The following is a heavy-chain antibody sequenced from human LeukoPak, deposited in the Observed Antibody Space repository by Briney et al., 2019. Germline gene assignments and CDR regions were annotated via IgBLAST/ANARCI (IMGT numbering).Heavy chain of an antibody. D-gene: IGHD6-25*01. J-gene: IGHJ4*02. CDR2: ISSSGSTI. CDR1: GFTSSSYE. Sequence: GGSLRLSCAASGFTSSSYEMNWVRQAPGKGLEWVSYISSSGSTIYYADSVKGRFTISRDNAKNSLYLQADSLRAEDSAVYFCVRSSRGTSPVYWGQGTLVTVSS. CDR3: VRSSRGTSPVY. V-gene: IGHV3-48*03.